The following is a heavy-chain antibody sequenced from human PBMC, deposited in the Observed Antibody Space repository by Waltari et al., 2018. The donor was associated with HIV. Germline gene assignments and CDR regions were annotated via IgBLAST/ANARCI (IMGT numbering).Heavy chain of an antibody. CDR2: IYWDDDK. CDR1: GFSLSTSGVG. V-gene: IGHV2-5*02. J-gene: IGHJ3*01. CDR3: ARQYSRVGAFDR. Sequence: QITLKESGPTLVKPTQTLRLTCTFSGFSLSTSGVGVGWLRQAPGKAPEWLALIYWDDDKQYSPSLKTRLTITKDNSKRRVVVTMTNMDPVDIGTYYCARQYSRVGAFDRWGQGTVVTVSS. D-gene: IGHD3-22*01.